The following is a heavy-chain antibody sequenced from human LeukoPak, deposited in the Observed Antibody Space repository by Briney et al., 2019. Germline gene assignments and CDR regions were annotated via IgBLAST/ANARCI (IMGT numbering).Heavy chain of an antibody. Sequence: PGGSLRLSCAASGFTVTRNFMSWVRQAPGKGLEWVSVIYSDGNTYYADSVKGRFTVSRDTSKNTMSLQMNSLRGEDTAVYYCARGGSDDWMRFDSWGQGTLVTVSP. CDR3: ARGGSDDWMRFDS. J-gene: IGHJ4*02. CDR1: GFTVTRNF. D-gene: IGHD3-9*01. V-gene: IGHV3-53*01. CDR2: IYSDGNT.